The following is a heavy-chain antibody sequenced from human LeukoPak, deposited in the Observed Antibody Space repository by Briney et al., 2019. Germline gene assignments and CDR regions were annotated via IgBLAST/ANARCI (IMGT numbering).Heavy chain of an antibody. CDR3: ARGHYRGNFDY. CDR2: INHSGST. D-gene: IGHD3-10*01. CDR1: GGPFSGYY. Sequence: SETLSLTCAVYGGPFSGYYWSWIRQPPGKGLEWIGEINHSGSTNYNPSLKSRVTISVDTSKNQFSLKLSSVTAADTAVYYCARGHYRGNFDYWGQGTLVTVSS. J-gene: IGHJ4*02. V-gene: IGHV4-34*01.